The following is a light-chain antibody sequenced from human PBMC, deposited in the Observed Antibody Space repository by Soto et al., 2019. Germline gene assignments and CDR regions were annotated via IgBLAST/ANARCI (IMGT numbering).Light chain of an antibody. Sequence: DIQLTQSPSFLSASVGDRVTITCRASQGISSYLVWYQQRPGKAPKLLIYAASTLQSGVPSRFSGSGSGTEFPLPISTLQPEDFETYSCQQLNTYPITFGLGTRLESK. J-gene: IGKJ5*01. CDR1: QGISSY. CDR2: AAS. CDR3: QQLNTYPIT. V-gene: IGKV1-9*01.